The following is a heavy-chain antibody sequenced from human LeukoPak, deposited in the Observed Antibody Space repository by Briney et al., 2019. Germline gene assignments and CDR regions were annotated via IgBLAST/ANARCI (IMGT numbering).Heavy chain of an antibody. D-gene: IGHD3-3*01. J-gene: IGHJ6*04. CDR3: ARAREVLRFLGV. CDR2: INHSGST. V-gene: IGHV4-34*01. Sequence: SETLSLTCAVYGGSFSGYYWSWIRQPPGKGQEWIGEINHSGSTNYNPSLKSRVTISVDTSKNQFSLKLSSVTAADTAVYYCARAREVLRFLGVWGKGTTVTVSS. CDR1: GGSFSGYY.